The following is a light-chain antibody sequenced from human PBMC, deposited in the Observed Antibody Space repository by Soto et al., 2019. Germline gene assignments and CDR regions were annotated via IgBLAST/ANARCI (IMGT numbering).Light chain of an antibody. V-gene: IGKV3-11*01. Sequence: EIVLTQSPATLPLSPGERATLSCRASQSISSYLAWYQQKPGQAPRLLIYDASNRATGIPARFSGSGSGTDFTLTISSLEPEDFAVYYCQQRSNWPPITFGHGTRLEIK. CDR2: DAS. CDR3: QQRSNWPPIT. J-gene: IGKJ5*01. CDR1: QSISSY.